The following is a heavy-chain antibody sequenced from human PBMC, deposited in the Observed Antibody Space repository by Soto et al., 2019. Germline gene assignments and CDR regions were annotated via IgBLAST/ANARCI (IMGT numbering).Heavy chain of an antibody. Sequence: GGSLRLSCAASGFTFSSYAVSWVRQAPGKGPEWISSISGSGSTIYYADSVKGRFTISRDNSKNTLYLQMSSLRAEDTAVYYCAKVFYYYDSSGYYYFDYWGQGTLVTSPQ. J-gene: IGHJ4*02. D-gene: IGHD3-22*01. CDR3: AKVFYYYDSSGYYYFDY. CDR1: GFTFSSYA. CDR2: ISGSGSTI. V-gene: IGHV3-23*01.